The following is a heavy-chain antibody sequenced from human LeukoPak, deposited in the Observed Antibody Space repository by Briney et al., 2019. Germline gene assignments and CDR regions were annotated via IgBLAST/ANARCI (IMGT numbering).Heavy chain of an antibody. V-gene: IGHV3-30*04. CDR3: ARYQGFQVVVADDYELDY. D-gene: IGHD2-15*01. CDR1: GFTFSSYA. J-gene: IGHJ4*02. Sequence: GGSLRLSCAASGFTFSSYAMHWARQAPGKGLEWVAVISYDGSNKYYADSVKGRFTISRDNSKNTLYLQMNSLRAEDTAVYYCARYQGFQVVVADDYELDYWGQGTLVTVSS. CDR2: ISYDGSNK.